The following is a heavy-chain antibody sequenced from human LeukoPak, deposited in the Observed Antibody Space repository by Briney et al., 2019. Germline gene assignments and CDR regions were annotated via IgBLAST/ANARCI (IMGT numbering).Heavy chain of an antibody. Sequence: RGSLRLSCAASGFTFDDYGMSWVRQAPGEGLEWVSGINWNGGSTGYADSVKGRFTISRDNAKNSLYLQMNSLRAEDTALYYCARASIGTTFDYWGQGTLVTVSS. D-gene: IGHD1-7*01. CDR2: INWNGGST. J-gene: IGHJ4*02. CDR3: ARASIGTTFDY. V-gene: IGHV3-20*04. CDR1: GFTFDDYG.